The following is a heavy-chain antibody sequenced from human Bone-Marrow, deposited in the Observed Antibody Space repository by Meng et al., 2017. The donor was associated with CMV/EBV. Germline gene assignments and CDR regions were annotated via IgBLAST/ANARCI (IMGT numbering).Heavy chain of an antibody. CDR3: AREYQLLYNLFDP. CDR1: GYTFTGYY. D-gene: IGHD2-2*01. J-gene: IGHJ5*02. Sequence: ASVKVSCKASGYTFTGYYMHWVRQAPGQGLEWMGWINPNSGGTNYAQKFQGRVTMTRDTSISTAYMEMSRLRSEDTAVYYCAREYQLLYNLFDPWGEATLATSSS. CDR2: INPNSGGT. V-gene: IGHV1-2*02.